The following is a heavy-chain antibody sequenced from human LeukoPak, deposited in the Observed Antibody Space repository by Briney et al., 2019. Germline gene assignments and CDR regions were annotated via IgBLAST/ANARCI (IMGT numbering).Heavy chain of an antibody. CDR2: IYYSGTT. J-gene: IGHJ5*02. CDR3: AKGAGGFSYYNWFDP. D-gene: IGHD5-18*01. CDR1: GGSISSGYY. Sequence: SETLSLTCTVSGGSISSGYYWGWIRQPPGKGLEWIGSIYYSGTTHYNPSLESRVTISVDTSKNQFSLKLASVTAADTAIYYCAKGAGGFSYYNWFDPWGQGTLVTVSS. V-gene: IGHV4-38-2*02.